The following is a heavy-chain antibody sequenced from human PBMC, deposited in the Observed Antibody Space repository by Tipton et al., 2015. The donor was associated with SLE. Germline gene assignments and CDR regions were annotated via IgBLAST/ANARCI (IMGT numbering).Heavy chain of an antibody. D-gene: IGHD1-26*01. CDR1: GVSISVSHW. CDR2: VYHSGST. Sequence: TLSLTCAVSGVSISVSHWWSWVRQSPGKGLEWIGEVYHSGSTNYNPSLKSRVTISVDKSKNHFSMHLTSVTATDTAVYYCASLAGTYSSYFRDYWGRGALVSVSS. J-gene: IGHJ4*02. CDR3: ASLAGTYSSYFRDY. V-gene: IGHV4-4*02.